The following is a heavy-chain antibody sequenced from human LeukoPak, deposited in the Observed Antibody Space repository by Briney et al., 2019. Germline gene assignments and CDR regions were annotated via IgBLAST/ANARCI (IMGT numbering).Heavy chain of an antibody. Sequence: PSETLSLTCTVSGGSISSYYWSWIRQPPGKGLEWIGYIYYSGSTDYNPSLKSRVTISVDTSKNQFSLKLTSVTAADTAVYYCTRAASSGPLFTYHMDVWGKGTTVTVSS. D-gene: IGHD3-22*01. V-gene: IGHV4-59*12. CDR3: TRAASSGPLFTYHMDV. CDR2: IYYSGST. J-gene: IGHJ6*03. CDR1: GGSISSYY.